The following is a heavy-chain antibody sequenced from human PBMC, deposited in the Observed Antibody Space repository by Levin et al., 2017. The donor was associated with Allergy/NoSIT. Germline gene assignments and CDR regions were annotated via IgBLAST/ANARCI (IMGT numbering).Heavy chain of an antibody. J-gene: IGHJ4*02. CDR2: IYHSGST. V-gene: IGHV4-34*01. CDR3: ARGPEYCSSVSCRKLDS. Sequence: SQTLSLTCGVYSASFRSPYWTWIRQPPGKGLEWVGEIYHSGSTNYNPSLKSRVTILLDTSKRLLSLKLTSVTAADTAVYYCARGPEYCSSVSCRKLDSWGQGTLVAVSS. CDR1: SASFRSPY. D-gene: IGHD2/OR15-2a*01.